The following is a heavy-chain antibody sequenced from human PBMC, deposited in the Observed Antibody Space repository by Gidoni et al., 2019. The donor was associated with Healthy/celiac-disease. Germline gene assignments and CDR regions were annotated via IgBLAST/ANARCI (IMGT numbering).Heavy chain of an antibody. CDR1: GFTFSSYA. CDR2: ISGSGGST. D-gene: IGHD6-19*01. CDR3: AKGHDSSGLYGSDY. V-gene: IGHV3-23*01. Sequence: EVQLLASGGGLVQPGGSLRLPCAASGFTFSSYAMRWVRQAPGKGLEWVSAISGSGGSTYYADSVKGRFTISRDNSKNTLYLQMNSLRAEDTAVYYCAKGHDSSGLYGSDYWGQGTLVTVSS. J-gene: IGHJ4*02.